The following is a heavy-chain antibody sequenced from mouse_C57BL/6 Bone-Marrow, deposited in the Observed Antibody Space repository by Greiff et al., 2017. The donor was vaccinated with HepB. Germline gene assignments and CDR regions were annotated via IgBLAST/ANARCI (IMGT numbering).Heavy chain of an antibody. CDR3: ARITTY. D-gene: IGHD1-1*01. Sequence: QVQLQQSGAELVKPGASVKLSCKASGYTFTSYWMQWVKQRPGQGLEWIGEIDPSDSYTNYNQKFKGKATLTVDTSSSTAYMQLSSLTSEDSAVYYCARITTYWGQGTTLTVSS. J-gene: IGHJ2*01. V-gene: IGHV1-50*01. CDR1: GYTFTSYW. CDR2: IDPSDSYT.